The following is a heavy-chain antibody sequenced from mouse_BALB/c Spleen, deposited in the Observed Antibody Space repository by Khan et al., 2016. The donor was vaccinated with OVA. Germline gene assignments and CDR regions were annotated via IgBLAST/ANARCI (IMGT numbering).Heavy chain of an antibody. V-gene: IGHV1-77*01. Sequence: QVQLQQPGPELVKPGASVKMSCKASGYTFTDYVMNWVKQRNGQGLEWIGQIYPGGDTTYYNEKFKGKATLTADRSSSTAYMQLSNLTSEDSAVYVCARAGWDVFAYWGQGTLVTVSA. CDR1: GYTFTDYV. J-gene: IGHJ3*01. CDR3: ARAGWDVFAY. CDR2: IYPGGDTT. D-gene: IGHD4-1*01.